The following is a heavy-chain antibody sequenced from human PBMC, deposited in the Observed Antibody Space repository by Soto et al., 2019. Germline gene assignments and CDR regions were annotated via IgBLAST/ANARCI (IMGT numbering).Heavy chain of an antibody. V-gene: IGHV3-23*01. CDR1: GFNFNNYA. CDR3: ATSMTVTGPGWGRASEY. D-gene: IGHD6-19*01. Sequence: VHLLESGGGLVQPGGSLRLSCATSGFNFNNYAMSWVRQAPGERLEWVSFISSSGGTTYYAASVKGRFTISGDNSRNTVFLQMNTLGAEDTAIYYCATSMTVTGPGWGRASEYWGQGTRVTVSS. J-gene: IGHJ4*02. CDR2: ISSSGGTT.